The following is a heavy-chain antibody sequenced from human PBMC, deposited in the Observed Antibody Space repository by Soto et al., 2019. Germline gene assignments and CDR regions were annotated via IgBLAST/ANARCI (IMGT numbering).Heavy chain of an antibody. CDR2: IYYSGST. D-gene: IGHD2-2*01. J-gene: IGHJ6*03. CDR3: ARRRYCSSTSCYAQQPYYYYYYYMDV. CDR1: GGSISSSSYY. Sequence: SETLSLTCTVSGGSISSSSYYWGWIRQPPGKGLEWIGSIYYSGSTYYNPSLKSQVTISVDTSKNQFSLKLRSVTAADTAVYYCARRRYCSSTSCYAQQPYYYYYYYMDVWGKGTTVTVSS. V-gene: IGHV4-39*01.